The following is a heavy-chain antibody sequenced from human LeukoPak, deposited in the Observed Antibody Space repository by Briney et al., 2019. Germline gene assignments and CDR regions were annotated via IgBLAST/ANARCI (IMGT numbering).Heavy chain of an antibody. CDR1: GGSISSNNW. CDR2: IYHDGST. V-gene: IGHV4-4*02. D-gene: IGHD2-2*01. CDR3: AREGDIVVVPAAMIKAVNAFDI. Sequence: SETLSLTCAVSGGSISSNNWWIWVRQSPEKGLEWIGEIYHDGSTNYNPSLKSRVTISVDTSKNQFSLKLSSVTAADTAVYYCAREGDIVVVPAAMIKAVNAFDIWGQGTMVTVSS. J-gene: IGHJ3*02.